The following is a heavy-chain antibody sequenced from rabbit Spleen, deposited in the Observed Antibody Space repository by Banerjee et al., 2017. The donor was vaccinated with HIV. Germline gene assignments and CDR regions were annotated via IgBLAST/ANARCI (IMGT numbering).Heavy chain of an antibody. J-gene: IGHJ4*01. CDR1: GFSFSSNW. CDR2: INAVTGKA. D-gene: IGHD3-1*01. CDR3: ARDGDDAGYDFNL. V-gene: IGHV1S45*01. Sequence: LEESGGGLVQPEGSLALTCKASGFSFSSNWICWVRQAPGKGLEWIACINAVTGKAVYASWAKGRFTISKTSSTTVTLEMTSLTAADTATYFCARDGDDAGYDFNLWGPGTLVTVS.